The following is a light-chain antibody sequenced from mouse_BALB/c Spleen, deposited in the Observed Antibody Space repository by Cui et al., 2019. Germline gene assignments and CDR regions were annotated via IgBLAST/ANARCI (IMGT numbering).Light chain of an antibody. CDR3: QQYNSYPLT. V-gene: IGKV6-15*01. Sequence: DIVMTQSQKFMSTSVGDRVSVTCKASQNVGTNVAWYQQKPGQSPKALIYSASYRYSGVPERFTGSGSGTDFTLTISNVQSEDLAEYFCQQYNSYPLTFGSGTKLEIK. CDR2: SAS. J-gene: IGKJ4*01. CDR1: QNVGTN.